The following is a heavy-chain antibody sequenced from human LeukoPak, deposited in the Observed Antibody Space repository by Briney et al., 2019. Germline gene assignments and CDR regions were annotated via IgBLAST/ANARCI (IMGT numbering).Heavy chain of an antibody. V-gene: IGHV5-51*01. D-gene: IGHD4-11*01. CDR3: ARLVTSYFDY. Sequence: GESLKISCKGSGYIFTTYWIAWVRQMPGKGLEWMGIIYPGDSDTRYSPSFQGQVTIPADKSISTAYLQWSSLKASDTAMYYCARLVTSYFDYWGQGTLVTVSS. CDR2: IYPGDSDT. J-gene: IGHJ4*02. CDR1: GYIFTTYW.